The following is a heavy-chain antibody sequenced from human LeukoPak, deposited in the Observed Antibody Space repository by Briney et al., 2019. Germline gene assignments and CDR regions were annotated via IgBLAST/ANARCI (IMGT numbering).Heavy chain of an antibody. D-gene: IGHD2-15*01. V-gene: IGHV4-59*01. CDR2: FYSSGST. CDR3: ARSDKRGYFYGLDV. J-gene: IGHJ6*02. Sequence: SETLSLTCTVSGGSISTYYWIWIRQPPGKEREWVGYFYSSGSTSYNSSLKSRVTISVDTSKNQFSLKLTSVTAADTAVYYCARSDKRGYFYGLDVWGQGTTVTVSS. CDR1: GGSISTYY.